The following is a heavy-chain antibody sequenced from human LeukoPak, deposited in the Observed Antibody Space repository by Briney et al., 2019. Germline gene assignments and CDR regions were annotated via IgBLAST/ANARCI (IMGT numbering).Heavy chain of an antibody. Sequence: GGSLRLSCAASGFTFSGFDMIWVRQAPGKGLEWVALISSDGSHRYYADSVKGRFTISRDNSKNTLYLQMNSLRAEDTAVYYCAKSESIIAVAGTLDYWGQGTLVTVSS. V-gene: IGHV3-30*18. D-gene: IGHD6-19*01. CDR1: GFTFSGFD. CDR2: ISSDGSHR. CDR3: AKSESIIAVAGTLDY. J-gene: IGHJ4*02.